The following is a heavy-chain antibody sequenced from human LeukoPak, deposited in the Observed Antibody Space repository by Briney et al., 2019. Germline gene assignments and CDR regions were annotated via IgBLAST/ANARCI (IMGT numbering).Heavy chain of an antibody. CDR3: ARGSHRGYCTTSNCYTVDY. CDR2: MNPDSGNT. J-gene: IGHJ4*01. D-gene: IGHD2-2*02. Sequence: GASVKVSCMAARYTFTRYDINWVRQAPGHGLEWLGWMNPDSGNTGYAQKFQGRVSMTRNTSISTAYMELGGLTSDDTAVYFCARGSHRGYCTTSNCYTVDYWGQGTLVSVSS. V-gene: IGHV1-8*01. CDR1: RYTFTRYD.